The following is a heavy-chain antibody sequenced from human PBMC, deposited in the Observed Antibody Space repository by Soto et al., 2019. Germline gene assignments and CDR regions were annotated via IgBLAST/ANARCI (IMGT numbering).Heavy chain of an antibody. CDR1: GYTFTSYA. J-gene: IGHJ4*02. CDR3: ARPLYYGSGSYCFDY. Sequence: QVQLVQSGAEEKKPGASVKVSCKASGYTFTSYAMHWVRQAPGQRLEWMGWINAGNGNTKYSQKFQGRVTITRDTSASTAYMELSSLRSEDTAVYYCARPLYYGSGSYCFDYWGQGTLVTVSS. CDR2: INAGNGNT. V-gene: IGHV1-3*05. D-gene: IGHD3-10*01.